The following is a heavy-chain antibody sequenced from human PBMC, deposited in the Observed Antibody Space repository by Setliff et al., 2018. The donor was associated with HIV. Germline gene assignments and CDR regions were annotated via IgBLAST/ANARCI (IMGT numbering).Heavy chain of an antibody. J-gene: IGHJ4*02. CDR2: INSDGSST. D-gene: IGHD2-15*01. CDR1: GFTFSSYW. CDR3: ARARGGNSEWSY. Sequence: GGSLRLSCAASGFTFSSYWMHWVRQVPGKGLVWVSRINSDGSSTTYADFVKGRFTISRDNAKNTLYLQMNSLRAEDTAVYSCARARGGNSEWSYWGQGTRVTVS. V-gene: IGHV3-74*03.